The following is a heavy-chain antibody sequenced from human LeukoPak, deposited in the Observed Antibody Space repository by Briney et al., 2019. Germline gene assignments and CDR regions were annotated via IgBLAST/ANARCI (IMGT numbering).Heavy chain of an antibody. CDR2: ISNSGST. V-gene: IGHV4-59*11. J-gene: IGHJ6*03. CDR3: ARKGYYYYYMDV. Sequence: SETLSLTCTVSGGSISSHYWTWIRQSPVKGLEWIGDISNSGSTSYNPSLKSRVTISIDTSKNQFSLKLSSVTAADTAVYYCARKGYYYYYMDVWGKGTTVTVSS. CDR1: GGSISSHY.